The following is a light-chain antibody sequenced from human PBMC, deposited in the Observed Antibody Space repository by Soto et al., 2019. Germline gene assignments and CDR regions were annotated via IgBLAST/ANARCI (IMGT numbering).Light chain of an antibody. Sequence: QSVLTQPASVSGSPGQAITISGTGTSSDVGSYNLVSWYQQHPGKAPKLMIYEVSKRPSGVSNRFSGSKSGNTASLTISGLQAEDEADYYCCSYAGSSNSHVFGTGTKVTVL. CDR3: CSYAGSSNSHV. CDR1: SSDVGSYNL. V-gene: IGLV2-23*02. J-gene: IGLJ1*01. CDR2: EVS.